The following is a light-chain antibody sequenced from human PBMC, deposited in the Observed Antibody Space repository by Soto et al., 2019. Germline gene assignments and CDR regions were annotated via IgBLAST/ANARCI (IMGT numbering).Light chain of an antibody. V-gene: IGKV3-20*01. Sequence: EIVLTQSPDTLSLYPGESATLSCRASQSVRSSYLAWYQQTPGQAPRLLIYGASDRATGIPDRFSGSGSGTDFTLTISRLEPEDFAVYYCQQYGSSPQTFAQGTKVDIK. CDR3: QQYGSSPQT. CDR1: QSVRSSY. CDR2: GAS. J-gene: IGKJ1*01.